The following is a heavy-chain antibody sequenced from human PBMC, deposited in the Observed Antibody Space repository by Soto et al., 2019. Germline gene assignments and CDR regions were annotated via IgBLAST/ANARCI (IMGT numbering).Heavy chain of an antibody. CDR2: ISTGGSNI. D-gene: IGHD7-27*01. CDR3: ARDPSLTGDYYYYGMDV. J-gene: IGHJ6*02. Sequence: GGSLRLSCAASGFTFSSYSMNWVRQAPGQGLEWVSSISTGGSNIYYADSVEGRFTISRDNAKNSLYLQMNSLRAEDTAVYYCARDPSLTGDYYYYGMDVWGQGTAVTVSS. CDR1: GFTFSSYS. V-gene: IGHV3-21*01.